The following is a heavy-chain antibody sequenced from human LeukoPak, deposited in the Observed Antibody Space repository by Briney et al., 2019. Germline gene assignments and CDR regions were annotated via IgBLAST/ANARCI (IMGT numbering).Heavy chain of an antibody. D-gene: IGHD5-24*01. CDR3: ARVGPRWLQALDY. CDR2: IYYSGST. CDR1: GGSISSSSYY. J-gene: IGHJ4*02. Sequence: PSETLSLTCTVSGGSISSSSYYWGWIRQPPGKGLEWIGSIYYSGSTYYNPSLKSRVTISVDTSKNQFSLKLSSVTAADTAVYYCARVGPRWLQALDYWGQGTLVTVSS. V-gene: IGHV4-39*07.